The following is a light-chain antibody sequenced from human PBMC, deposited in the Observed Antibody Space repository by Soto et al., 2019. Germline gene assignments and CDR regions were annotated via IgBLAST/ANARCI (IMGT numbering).Light chain of an antibody. CDR3: QTWGTGIV. CDR1: SGHSSNA. Sequence: QLVLTQSPSASASLGASVKHTCTLDSGHSSNAIAWHQQLPEQGPRYLMKLNSDGSHRKGDGIPDRFSGSSSGAERYLTISSLQSEDEADYYCQTWGTGIVFGGGTKLTVL. J-gene: IGLJ3*02. CDR2: LNSDGSH. V-gene: IGLV4-69*01.